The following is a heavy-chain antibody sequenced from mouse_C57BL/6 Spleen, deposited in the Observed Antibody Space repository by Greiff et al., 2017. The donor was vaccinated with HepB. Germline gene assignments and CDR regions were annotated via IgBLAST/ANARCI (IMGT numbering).Heavy chain of an antibody. V-gene: IGHV1-62-2*01. CDR3: ARHDYYGYGVDY. CDR1: GYTFTEYT. J-gene: IGHJ2*01. CDR2: VYPGSGSI. D-gene: IGHD2-2*01. Sequence: QVQLQQSGAELVKPGASVKLSCKASGYTFTEYTIHWVKQRPGQGLEWIGWVYPGSGSIKYNEKFKDKATLTADKSSSTVYMQLSSLTSEDSAVYYCARHDYYGYGVDYWGQGTTLTVSS.